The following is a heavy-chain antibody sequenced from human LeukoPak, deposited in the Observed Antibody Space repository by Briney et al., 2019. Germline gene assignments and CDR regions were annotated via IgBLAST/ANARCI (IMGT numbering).Heavy chain of an antibody. J-gene: IGHJ4*01. Sequence: GGSLRLSCAASGLVVSSNFMSWVRQAPGKGLEWVSVIYSGGKTFYADSVKGRFTVSRDNSMNTLSLQMSSRRVEYTAVYYCARGVDRWNHFDYWGHGTLVTVSS. CDR1: GLVVSSNF. V-gene: IGHV3-53*01. CDR2: IYSGGKT. D-gene: IGHD4-23*01. CDR3: ARGVDRWNHFDY.